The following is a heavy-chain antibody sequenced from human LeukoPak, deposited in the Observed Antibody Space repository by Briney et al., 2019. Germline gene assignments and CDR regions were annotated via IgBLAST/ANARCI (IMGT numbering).Heavy chain of an antibody. J-gene: IGHJ6*04. D-gene: IGHD6-13*01. V-gene: IGHV1-8*01. CDR3: ARVAAARRTATLRVMDV. CDR1: GYTFTRYD. CDR2: MNPKSGNT. Sequence: ASVKVSCKASGYTFTRYDIHWVRQATGRGLEGMGWMNPKSGNTDNAQKFQGRVTITRTTSISTAYMELSSMRSEDTAVYFCARVAAARRTATLRVMDVWGKGTTVTVSS.